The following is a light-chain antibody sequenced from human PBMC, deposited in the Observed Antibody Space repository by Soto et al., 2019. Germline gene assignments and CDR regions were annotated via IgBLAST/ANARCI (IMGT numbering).Light chain of an antibody. CDR1: QDISNY. CDR2: DAS. J-gene: IGKJ3*01. V-gene: IGKV1-33*01. Sequence: DIQMTQSPSSLSASVGDRVTITCQASQDISNYLNWYQQKPGKAPKLLIYDASNLETGVPSRFSGSGSGTDFTFTISSLEPEDFAVYYCHQRSTWPFTFGPGTKVDIK. CDR3: HQRSTWPFT.